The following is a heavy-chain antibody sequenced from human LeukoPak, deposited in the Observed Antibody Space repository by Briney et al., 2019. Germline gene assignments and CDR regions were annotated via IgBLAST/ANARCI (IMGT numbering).Heavy chain of an antibody. CDR2: ISSSGSTI. CDR3: ARGFDVLSGIDY. J-gene: IGHJ4*02. Sequence: PGGSLTLSCAASGFTLSSYEMNWVRQAPGKGLEWVSYISSSGSTIYDADSVKGRFTISRDNAKSSLYLQMNSLRAEDTAIYYCARGFDVLSGIDYWGQGTLVTVSS. CDR1: GFTLSSYE. V-gene: IGHV3-48*03. D-gene: IGHD3-3*01.